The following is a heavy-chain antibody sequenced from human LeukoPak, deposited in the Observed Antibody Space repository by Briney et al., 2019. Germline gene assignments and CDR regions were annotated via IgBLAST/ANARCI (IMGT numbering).Heavy chain of an antibody. CDR3: SRGGSHDLDS. CDR2: IKEDGSEK. D-gene: IGHD1-26*01. J-gene: IGHJ5*02. CDR1: GFTFSRYW. V-gene: IGHV3-7*01. Sequence: GGSLRLFCAASGFTFSRYWMSWVRQAPGEGLECVANIKEDGSEKYYVDSVKGRFTISRDNAKNSLYLQMNSLRVEDTAIYHCSRGGSHDLDSWGQGTLVTVSP.